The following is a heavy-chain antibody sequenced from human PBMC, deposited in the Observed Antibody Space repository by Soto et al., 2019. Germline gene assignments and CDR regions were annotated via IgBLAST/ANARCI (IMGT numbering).Heavy chain of an antibody. D-gene: IGHD2-2*01. Sequence: EASVKVSCKATGGTLSSYAISWVGEASGEGLEWMGRVIPIFGTANFAQKCQGRVTITAEESTSTASMALSSWSHEDTAVYYCARYWQGGDIVVVPAASHYYYYGMDVGGQGTTVTVS. J-gene: IGHJ6*02. CDR1: GGTLSSYA. V-gene: IGHV1-69*13. CDR3: ARYWQGGDIVVVPAASHYYYYGMDV. CDR2: VIPIFGTA.